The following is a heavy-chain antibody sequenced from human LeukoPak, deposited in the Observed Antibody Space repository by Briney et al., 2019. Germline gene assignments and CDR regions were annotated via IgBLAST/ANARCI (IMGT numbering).Heavy chain of an antibody. J-gene: IGHJ4*02. V-gene: IGHV4-30-4*01. CDR1: GGSISSGDYY. CDR3: ARDHILTGEFDY. Sequence: SETLSLTCTVSGGSISSGDYYWSWIRQPPGKGLEWIGYIYYSGSTYFNPSLKSRVTISVDTSKNQFSLKLNSVTVADTAVYYCARDHILTGEFDYWGQGTLVTVSS. D-gene: IGHD3-9*01. CDR2: IYYSGST.